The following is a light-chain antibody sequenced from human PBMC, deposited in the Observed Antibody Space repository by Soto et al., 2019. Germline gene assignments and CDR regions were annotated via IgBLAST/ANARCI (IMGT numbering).Light chain of an antibody. CDR2: KAS. Sequence: DIQMTQSPFTLSGSVGDRVTITCWASQTISSWLAWYQQKPGKAPKLLIYKASTLESGVPSRFSGSGPVTEFTLTISSLQPDDFATYYCQHYNSYSETFGQGTKVDIK. J-gene: IGKJ1*01. CDR1: QTISSW. CDR3: QHYNSYSET. V-gene: IGKV1-5*03.